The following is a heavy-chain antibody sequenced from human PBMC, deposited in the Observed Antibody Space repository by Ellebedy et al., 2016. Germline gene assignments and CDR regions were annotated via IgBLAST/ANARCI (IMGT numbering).Heavy chain of an antibody. Sequence: SETLSLXCSVSGGSISGYSWSWIRQPPEKGLEWIGYMDNSGRTNYNPSLKSRVTILVDTSKNQFSLKLSSVTAADTAVYYCARELGYCSGGRCESGLNWFDPWGQGTLVTVSS. CDR2: MDNSGRT. CDR1: GGSISGYS. D-gene: IGHD2-15*01. J-gene: IGHJ5*02. CDR3: ARELGYCSGGRCESGLNWFDP. V-gene: IGHV4-59*01.